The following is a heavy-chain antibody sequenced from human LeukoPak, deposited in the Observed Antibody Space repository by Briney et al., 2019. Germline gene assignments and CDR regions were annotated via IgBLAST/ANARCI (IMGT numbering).Heavy chain of an antibody. D-gene: IGHD3-22*01. Sequence: SVKVSCKASGGTFSSYAISWVRQAPGQGLEWMGGIIPIFGTANYAQKFQGRVTITADESTSTAYMELSSLRSEDTAVYYCARDRLHYYDSSGQYNWFDPWGQGTLVTVSS. CDR1: GGTFSSYA. J-gene: IGHJ5*02. CDR2: IIPIFGTA. V-gene: IGHV1-69*13. CDR3: ARDRLHYYDSSGQYNWFDP.